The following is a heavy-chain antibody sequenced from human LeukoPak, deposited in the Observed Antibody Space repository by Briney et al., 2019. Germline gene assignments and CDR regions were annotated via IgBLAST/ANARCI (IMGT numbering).Heavy chain of an antibody. J-gene: IGHJ4*02. V-gene: IGHV3-7*01. D-gene: IGHD6-13*01. CDR1: GFIFSGYW. CDR3: ARDGFVGAADY. CDR2: IKQDGSEQ. Sequence: GGSLRLSCAASGFIFSGYWMNWVRQAPGKGLEWVANIKQDGSEQHYVDSGRGRFTISRDNAKNSLYLQMNSLRVEDTAVYYCARDGFVGAADYWGQGTLVTVSS.